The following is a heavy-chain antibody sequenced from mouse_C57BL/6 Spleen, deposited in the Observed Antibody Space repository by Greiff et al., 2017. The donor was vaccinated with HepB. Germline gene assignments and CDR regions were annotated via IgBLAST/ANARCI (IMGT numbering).Heavy chain of an antibody. CDR2: ISGGGGNT. CDR1: GFTFSSYT. CDR3: ARHDGYYWYFDV. D-gene: IGHD2-3*01. V-gene: IGHV5-9*01. Sequence: EVQRVESGGGLVKPGGSLKLSCAASGFTFSSYTMSWVRQTPEKRLEWVATISGGGGNTYYPDSVKGRFTISRDNAKNTLYLQMSSLRSEDTALYYCARHDGYYWYFDVWGTGTTVTVSS. J-gene: IGHJ1*03.